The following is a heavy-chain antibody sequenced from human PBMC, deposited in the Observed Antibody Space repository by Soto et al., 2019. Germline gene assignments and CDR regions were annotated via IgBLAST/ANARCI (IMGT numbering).Heavy chain of an antibody. CDR1: GFTFTSSA. D-gene: IGHD2-2*01. CDR2: IVVGSGNT. J-gene: IGHJ6*02. Sequence: GASVEVSCKASGFTFTSSAVQWVRQARVQRLEWIGWIVVGSGNTNYAQKFQERVTITRDMSTSTAYMELSSLRSEDTAVYYCAAGSFGSTNGMDVWGQGNTVTVSS. CDR3: AAGSFGSTNGMDV. V-gene: IGHV1-58*01.